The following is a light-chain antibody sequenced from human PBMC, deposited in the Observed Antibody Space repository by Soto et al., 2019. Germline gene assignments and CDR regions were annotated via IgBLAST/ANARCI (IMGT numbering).Light chain of an antibody. Sequence: EIVLTQSPGTLSLSPGERATLSCRASQSVSTTYLAWYQQKPGQAPRLLIYSASRRATGIPDRFSGSGSGTDFTLTISRLEPEEFAVYYCQQFGGAPPMYTFGQGTKLEIK. CDR3: QQFGGAPPMYT. J-gene: IGKJ2*01. CDR2: SAS. CDR1: QSVSTTY. V-gene: IGKV3-20*01.